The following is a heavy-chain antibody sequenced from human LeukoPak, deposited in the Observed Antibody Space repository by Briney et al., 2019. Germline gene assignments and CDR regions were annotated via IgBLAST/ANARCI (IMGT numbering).Heavy chain of an antibody. V-gene: IGHV1-46*01. D-gene: IGHD3/OR15-3a*01. J-gene: IGHJ1*01. Sequence: GASVKVSCKASGYTFTNFGISWVRQAPGQGLEWMGIINPSVARTKYAQQFQNRLTMTVDTSTNTDYMEVSNLRSEDTAVYHCAVFTKDWSSDGQDYFEHWGQGTLVTVSS. CDR3: AVFTKDWSSDGQDYFEH. CDR1: GYTFTNFG. CDR2: INPSVART.